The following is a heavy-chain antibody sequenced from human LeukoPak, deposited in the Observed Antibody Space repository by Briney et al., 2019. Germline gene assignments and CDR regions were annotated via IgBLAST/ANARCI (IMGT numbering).Heavy chain of an antibody. CDR3: ARQRSLLTVAWFDP. V-gene: IGHV4-39*01. CDR1: GFTFSSYW. D-gene: IGHD6-19*01. J-gene: IGHJ5*02. Sequence: GSLRLSCAASGFTFSSYWMSWIRQPPGKGLEWIGSIYYSGSTYYNPSLKSRVTISVDTSKNQFSLKLSSVTAADTAVYYCARQRSLLTVAWFDPWGQGTLVTVSS. CDR2: IYYSGST.